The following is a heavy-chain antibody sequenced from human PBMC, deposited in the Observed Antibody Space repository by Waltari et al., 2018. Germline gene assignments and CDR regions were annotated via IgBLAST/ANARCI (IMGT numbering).Heavy chain of an antibody. J-gene: IGHJ4*02. D-gene: IGHD3-22*01. Sequence: QVQLVESGGGVVQPGRSLRLSCAASGFPFSSYGMHWVRQAPGKGLEWVAVISYDGSNKYYADSVKGRFTISRDNSKNTLYLQMNSLRAEDTAVYYCAKDFTGTMIVVVPDYWGQGTLVTVSS. CDR1: GFPFSSYG. V-gene: IGHV3-30*18. CDR3: AKDFTGTMIVVVPDY. CDR2: ISYDGSNK.